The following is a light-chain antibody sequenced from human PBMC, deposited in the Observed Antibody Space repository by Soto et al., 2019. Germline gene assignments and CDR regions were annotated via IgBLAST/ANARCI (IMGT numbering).Light chain of an antibody. Sequence: DIQMTQSPSTLSASVGDRVTITCRASQSISSWLAWYQQKPGKAPKLLIYKASSLESGVPSRFSGSGSGTEFTFTISSLQPDDFATYYCQQYNSDSRTFGQGTKVDIK. CDR1: QSISSW. CDR2: KAS. V-gene: IGKV1-5*03. J-gene: IGKJ1*01. CDR3: QQYNSDSRT.